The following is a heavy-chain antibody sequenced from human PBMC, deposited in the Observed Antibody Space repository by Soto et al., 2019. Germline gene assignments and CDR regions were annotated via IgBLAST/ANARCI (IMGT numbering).Heavy chain of an antibody. J-gene: IGHJ4*02. Sequence: SETLSLTCTVSGGSISSYYWSWIRQPPGKGLEWIGYIYYSGSTNYNPSLKSRVTISVDTSKNQFSLKLSSVTAADTAVYYCARAVVAKREIDYWGQGTLVTVSS. V-gene: IGHV4-59*01. CDR2: IYYSGST. CDR3: ARAVVAKREIDY. CDR1: GGSISSYY. D-gene: IGHD5-12*01.